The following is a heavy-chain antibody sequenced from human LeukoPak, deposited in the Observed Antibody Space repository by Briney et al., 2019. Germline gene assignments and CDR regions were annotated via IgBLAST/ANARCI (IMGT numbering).Heavy chain of an antibody. D-gene: IGHD3-10*01. CDR3: ARDSSRGAPDYFDN. J-gene: IGHJ4*02. CDR2: ISHDGKVK. CDR1: GFIFSSFP. V-gene: IGHV3-30*04. Sequence: GGSLRLSCAASGFIFSSFPMHWVRQAPGKGLEWVAVISHDGKVKYYADSVKGRFTISRDDSTNTLSLQMNSLRPEDTGIYYCARDSSRGAPDYFDNWGQGTLVTVSS.